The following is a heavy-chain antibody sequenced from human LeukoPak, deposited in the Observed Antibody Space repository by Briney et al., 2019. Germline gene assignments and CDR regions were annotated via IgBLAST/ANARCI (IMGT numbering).Heavy chain of an antibody. V-gene: IGHV1-18*01. CDR2: ISAYNGNT. J-gene: IGHJ4*02. Sequence: VASVKVSCKASGYTFTSYGISWVRQAPGQGLEWMGWISAYNGNTNYAQKLQGRVTMTTDTSTSTAYMELRSLRSDDTAVYYCARGDSFRAENDPGYWGQGTLVTVSS. CDR1: GYTFTSYG. CDR3: ARGDSFRAENDPGY. D-gene: IGHD1-1*01.